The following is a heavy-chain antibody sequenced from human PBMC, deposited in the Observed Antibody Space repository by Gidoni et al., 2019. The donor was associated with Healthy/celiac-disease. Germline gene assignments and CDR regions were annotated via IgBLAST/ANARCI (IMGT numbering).Heavy chain of an antibody. D-gene: IGHD2-2*01. CDR1: GSTFRSYG. V-gene: IGHV3-33*01. CDR2: IWYDGRNK. Sequence: QVQLVESGGGVVQPGRSLSLSCASSGSTFRSYGMHWVRQAPGKGREWVAVIWYDGRNKYYADAVKGRFTIDRDNSKNTLYLQMNSLRAEDTAVYYCARDKKYIVVGHYGMDVWGQGTTVTVSS. J-gene: IGHJ6*02. CDR3: ARDKKYIVVGHYGMDV.